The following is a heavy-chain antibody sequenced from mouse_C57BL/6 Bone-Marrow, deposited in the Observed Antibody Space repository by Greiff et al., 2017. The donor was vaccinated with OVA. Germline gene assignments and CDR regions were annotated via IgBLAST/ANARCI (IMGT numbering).Heavy chain of an antibody. CDR3: ARGEGITTVAKFAY. CDR2: INPNNGGT. V-gene: IGHV1-18*01. Sequence: EVQLQQSGPELVKPGASVKIPCKASGYTFTDYNMDWVKQSHGKSLEWIGDINPNNGGTIYNQKFKGKATLTVDKSSSTAYMELRSLTSEDTAVYYWARGEGITTVAKFAYWGQGTLVTVAA. D-gene: IGHD1-1*01. CDR1: GYTFTDYN. J-gene: IGHJ3*01.